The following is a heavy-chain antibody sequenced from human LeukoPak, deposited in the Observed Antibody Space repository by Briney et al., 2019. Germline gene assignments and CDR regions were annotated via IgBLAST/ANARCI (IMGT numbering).Heavy chain of an antibody. Sequence: SETLSLTCTVSGGSISSYYWSWIRQPPGKGLEWIGYIYYSGSTNYNPSLKSRVTISVDTSKNQFSLKLSSVTAADTAVYYCARGLTIFGVVYDYYYYYMDVWGKGTTVTVSS. V-gene: IGHV4-59*01. CDR3: ARGLTIFGVVYDYYYYYMDV. CDR2: IYYSGST. CDR1: GGSISSYY. D-gene: IGHD3-3*01. J-gene: IGHJ6*03.